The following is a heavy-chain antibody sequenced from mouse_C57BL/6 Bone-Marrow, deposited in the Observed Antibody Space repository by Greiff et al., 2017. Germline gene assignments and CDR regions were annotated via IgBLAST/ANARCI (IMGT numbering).Heavy chain of an antibody. Sequence: QVQLKQPGAELVKPGASVKLSCKASGYTFTSYWMHWVQQRPGQGLEWIGMIHPKSGSTNSNEKFKSKVTLTVDKSSSPAYMQLSSLTSEDTAVYYCARGHENYWGQGTTLTVSS. CDR1: GYTFTSYW. V-gene: IGHV1-64*01. CDR2: IHPKSGST. CDR3: ARGHENY. J-gene: IGHJ2*01.